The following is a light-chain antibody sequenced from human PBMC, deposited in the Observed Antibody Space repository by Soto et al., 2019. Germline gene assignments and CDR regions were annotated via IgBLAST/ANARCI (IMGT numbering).Light chain of an antibody. Sequence: QSALTQPPSLSGTPGQRVTISCSGSSSNIGGNTVPWYQHLPGTAPKLLIYINDQRPSGVPARFSGSTSGTAASLAISGLQSDDGAHCYCATWDDSLNAAAFGGGTQLTVL. V-gene: IGLV1-44*01. J-gene: IGLJ7*01. CDR1: SSNIGGNT. CDR2: IND. CDR3: ATWDDSLNAAA.